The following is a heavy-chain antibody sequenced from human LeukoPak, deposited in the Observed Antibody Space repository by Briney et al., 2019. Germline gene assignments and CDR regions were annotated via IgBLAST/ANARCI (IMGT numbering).Heavy chain of an antibody. D-gene: IGHD2-15*01. CDR1: GFTVSSNY. CDR2: IYSGGST. Sequence: PGGSLRLSCAASGFTVSSNYMSWVRQAPGKGLEWVSAIYSGGSTYYADSVKGRFTISRDNSKNTLYLQMNSLRAEDTAVYYCARAVRGIRITVYYYYMDVWGKGTTVTVSS. V-gene: IGHV3-66*02. J-gene: IGHJ6*03. CDR3: ARAVRGIRITVYYYYMDV.